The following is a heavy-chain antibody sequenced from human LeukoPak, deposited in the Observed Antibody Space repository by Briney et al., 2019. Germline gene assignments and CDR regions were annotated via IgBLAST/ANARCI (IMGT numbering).Heavy chain of an antibody. Sequence: SETLSLTCTVSGGSLSSHYWSWVRQPPGQGLEWLAYIYDSGNTNYNPSLKSRLSISMDTSKNQFSLNLTSVTAADTAVYYCAREVLQGSSQGIDVWGKGTTVIVSS. CDR3: AREVLQGSSQGIDV. J-gene: IGHJ6*04. CDR2: IYDSGNT. V-gene: IGHV4-59*11. D-gene: IGHD3-3*01. CDR1: GGSLSSHY.